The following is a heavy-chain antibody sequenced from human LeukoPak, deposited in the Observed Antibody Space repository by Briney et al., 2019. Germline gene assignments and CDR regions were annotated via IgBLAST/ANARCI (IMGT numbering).Heavy chain of an antibody. D-gene: IGHD2-8*01. CDR3: ATAGANGRAFDI. CDR2: FDPEDGET. V-gene: IGHV1-24*01. J-gene: IGHJ3*02. Sequence: GASVKVSCKASGYTFDNYGIIWVRQAPGQGLEWMGGFDPEDGETIYAQKFQGRVTMTEDTSTDTAYMELSSLRSEDTAVYYCATAGANGRAFDIWGQGTMVTVSS. CDR1: GYTFDNYG.